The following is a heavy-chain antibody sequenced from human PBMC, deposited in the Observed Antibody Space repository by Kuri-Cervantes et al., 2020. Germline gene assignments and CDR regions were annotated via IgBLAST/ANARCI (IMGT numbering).Heavy chain of an antibody. CDR3: ARASVYDSSGHYYYGMDV. Sequence: SETLSLTCTDSGGSISSSSYYWGWIRQPPGKGLEWIGSIYYSGSTYYNPSLKSRVTISVDTSKNQFSLKLSSVTAADTAVYYCARASVYDSSGHYYYGMDVWGQGTTVTVSS. CDR1: GGSISSSSYY. V-gene: IGHV4-39*07. J-gene: IGHJ6*02. CDR2: IYYSGST. D-gene: IGHD3-22*01.